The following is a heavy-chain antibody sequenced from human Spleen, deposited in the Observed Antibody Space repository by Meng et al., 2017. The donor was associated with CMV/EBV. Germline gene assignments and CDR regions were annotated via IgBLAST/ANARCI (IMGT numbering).Heavy chain of an antibody. V-gene: IGHV3-23*01. CDR1: GFTFSRYA. CDR2: IYGAGGDR. CDR3: ANGGRAAAGTEYFQH. D-gene: IGHD6-13*01. J-gene: IGHJ1*01. Sequence: SGFTFSRYAMSWVRQAPGKGLEWVSTIYGAGGDRYYADSVKGRFTISRDNSKNTLYLQMNSLRAEDTAVYYCANGGRAAAGTEYFQHWGQGTLVTVSS.